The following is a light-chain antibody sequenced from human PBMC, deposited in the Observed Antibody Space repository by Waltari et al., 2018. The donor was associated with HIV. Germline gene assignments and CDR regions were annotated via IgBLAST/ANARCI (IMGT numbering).Light chain of an antibody. Sequence: SQLTQPPSVSVSPGQTAKITSSGDDMTDNYDYWDQQKPGQAPVLVMYKVTERPSGIPERFSGSMSGTTVTLTIMGVQPEDEADYYCQSADSDNTYNWVFGGGTKLTVL. V-gene: IGLV3-25*03. CDR2: KVT. CDR3: QSADSDNTYNWV. CDR1: DMTDNY. J-gene: IGLJ3*02.